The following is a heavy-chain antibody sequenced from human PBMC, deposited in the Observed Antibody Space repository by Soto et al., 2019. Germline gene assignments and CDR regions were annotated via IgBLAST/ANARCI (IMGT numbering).Heavy chain of an antibody. V-gene: IGHV1-18*04. CDR3: GREHFPSTCASFDY. Sequence: QVQLVQSGPEMKKPGASVKVYCKASGYTFTTYGISWVRQAPGQGLEWMGWVSAYNGNTHYAQKLQGRVTMTADTSTSTAYVELRSLRSDDTAVYYGGREHFPSTCASFDYWGQGTLVTVSS. J-gene: IGHJ4*02. CDR2: VSAYNGNT. D-gene: IGHD3-3*02. CDR1: GYTFTTYG.